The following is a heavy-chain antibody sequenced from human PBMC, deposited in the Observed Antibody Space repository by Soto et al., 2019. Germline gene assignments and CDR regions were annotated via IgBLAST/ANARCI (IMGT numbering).Heavy chain of an antibody. CDR1: GFTFSDYW. J-gene: IGHJ4*02. V-gene: IGHV3-7*05. CDR3: ARQHSRSYYFDY. Sequence: GGSLRLSCGASGFTFSDYWMTWVRQAPGKGLEWVANMNQAGSEKNYVDSVKGRFIISRDNAQNSLFLQMDSLRAEDTAVYYCARQHSRSYYFDYWGRGTLVTVSS. CDR2: MNQAGSEK. D-gene: IGHD1-26*01.